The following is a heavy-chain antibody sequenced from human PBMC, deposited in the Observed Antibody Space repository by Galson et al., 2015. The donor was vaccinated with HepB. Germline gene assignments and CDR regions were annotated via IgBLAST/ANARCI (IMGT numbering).Heavy chain of an antibody. CDR1: GFTFSSYS. D-gene: IGHD2-2*01. Sequence: LRLSCAASGFTFSSYSMNWVRPAPGKGLEWVSSISSSSYIYYADSVKGRFTISRDNAKNSLYLQMNSLRAEDTAVYYCARRYCSSTSCYRDYYYYMDVWGKGTTVTVSS. CDR2: ISSSSYI. V-gene: IGHV3-21*01. J-gene: IGHJ6*03. CDR3: ARRYCSSTSCYRDYYYYMDV.